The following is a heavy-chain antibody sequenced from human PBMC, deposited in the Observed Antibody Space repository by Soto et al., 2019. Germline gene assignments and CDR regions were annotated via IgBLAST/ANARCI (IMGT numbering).Heavy chain of an antibody. J-gene: IGHJ4*02. D-gene: IGHD5-18*01. Sequence: GSLRLSCAASGFTFSSYAMSWVRQAPGKGLEWVSAISGSGGSTYYADSVKGRFTISRDNSKNTLYLQMNSLRAEDTAVYYCAKDLGYSYAGARVIDYWGQGSLVTVSS. CDR2: ISGSGGST. V-gene: IGHV3-23*01. CDR3: AKDLGYSYAGARVIDY. CDR1: GFTFSSYA.